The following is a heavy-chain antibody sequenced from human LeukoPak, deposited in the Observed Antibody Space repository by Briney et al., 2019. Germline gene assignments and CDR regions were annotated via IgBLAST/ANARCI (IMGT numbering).Heavy chain of an antibody. V-gene: IGHV1-2*02. Sequence: ASVKVSCKASGYTFTGYYMHWVRQAPGQGLEWMGWSNPNSGCTNYAQKFQGRVTMTRDTYISTAYMELSRLRSDDTAVYYCARDGGITIFGVVIMYAFDIWGQGTMVTVSS. D-gene: IGHD3-3*01. CDR1: GYTFTGYY. J-gene: IGHJ3*02. CDR3: ARDGGITIFGVVIMYAFDI. CDR2: SNPNSGCT.